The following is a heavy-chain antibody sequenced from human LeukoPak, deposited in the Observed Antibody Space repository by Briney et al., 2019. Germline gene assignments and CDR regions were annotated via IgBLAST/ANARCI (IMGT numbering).Heavy chain of an antibody. Sequence: GGSLRLSCAASGFTFSSYGMQWVRQAPGRGLEWVAVIWYDGSNKYYADSVKGRFTISRDNSKNTVYLQMNSLRAEDTAVYYCASVDTAMVNYYYYGMDVWGQGTTVTVSS. CDR1: GFTFSSYG. D-gene: IGHD5-18*01. CDR2: IWYDGSNK. V-gene: IGHV3-33*01. J-gene: IGHJ6*02. CDR3: ASVDTAMVNYYYYGMDV.